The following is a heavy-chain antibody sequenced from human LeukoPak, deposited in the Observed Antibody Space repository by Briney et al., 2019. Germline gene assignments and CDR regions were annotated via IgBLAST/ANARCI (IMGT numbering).Heavy chain of an antibody. V-gene: IGHV4-39*07. Sequence: SETLSLTCTVSGGSISSSSYYWGWIRQPPGKGLEWIGSIYYSGSTYYNPSLKSRVTISVDTSKNQFSLKLSSVTAADTAVYYCARDRTDPIGYSSSNWFDPWGQGTLVTVSS. D-gene: IGHD6-13*01. CDR2: IYYSGST. CDR1: GGSISSSSYY. J-gene: IGHJ5*02. CDR3: ARDRTDPIGYSSSNWFDP.